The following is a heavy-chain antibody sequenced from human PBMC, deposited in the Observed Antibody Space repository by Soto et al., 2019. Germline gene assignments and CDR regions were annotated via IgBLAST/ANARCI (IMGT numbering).Heavy chain of an antibody. CDR2: ISAYNGNT. CDR3: ARGSGSYPWAPPYYYYYYGMDV. D-gene: IGHD1-26*01. V-gene: IGHV1-18*01. Sequence: GASVKVSCKASGYTFTSYGISWVRQAPGQGLEWMGWISAYNGNTNYAQKLQGRVTMTTDTSTSTAYMELRSLRSDDTAVYYCARGSGSYPWAPPYYYYYYGMDVWGQGTTVTVSS. J-gene: IGHJ6*02. CDR1: GYTFTSYG.